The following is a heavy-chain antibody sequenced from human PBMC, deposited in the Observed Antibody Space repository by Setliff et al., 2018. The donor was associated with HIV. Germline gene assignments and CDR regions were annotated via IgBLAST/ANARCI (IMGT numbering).Heavy chain of an antibody. Sequence: SGPTLVNPTPTLTLTCTFSVFSLSTSGMCVSWIRQPPGKALEWLAHIFPNDEKSYSASLKIRVTISEDTSQSQLFLSITKMDPLHTATYSCAHTAAASMNPASRGQGTLGTASS. D-gene: IGHD6-13*01. CDR2: IFPNDEK. V-gene: IGHV2-70*12. CDR3: AHTAAASMNPAS. CDR1: VFSLSTSGMC. J-gene: IGHJ4*02.